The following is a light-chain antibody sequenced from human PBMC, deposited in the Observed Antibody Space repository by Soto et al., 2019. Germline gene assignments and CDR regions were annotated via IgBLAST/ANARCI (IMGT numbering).Light chain of an antibody. Sequence: EIVMTQSPATLSVSPGERATLSCRASQSVSSNLAWYQQKPGQAPRLLIYGASTRATGIPARFSGSGSGTEFTLTISSLQSEDFAVYYCQQYNNWRLTFGGGTKLEIK. V-gene: IGKV3-15*01. CDR3: QQYNNWRLT. CDR1: QSVSSN. CDR2: GAS. J-gene: IGKJ4*01.